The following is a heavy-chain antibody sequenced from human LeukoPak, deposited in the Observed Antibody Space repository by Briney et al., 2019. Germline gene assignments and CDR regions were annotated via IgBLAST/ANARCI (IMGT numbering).Heavy chain of an antibody. Sequence: ASVKVSCKASGGTFSSYAISWVRQAPGQGLEWMGRIIPILGIANYAQKFQGRVTITADKSTGTAYMELRNLRSDDTAVYYCARSALKYYSSGSYFWGQGTLVTVSS. D-gene: IGHD3-10*01. CDR3: ARSALKYYSSGSYF. CDR2: IIPILGIA. J-gene: IGHJ4*02. V-gene: IGHV1-69*04. CDR1: GGTFSSYA.